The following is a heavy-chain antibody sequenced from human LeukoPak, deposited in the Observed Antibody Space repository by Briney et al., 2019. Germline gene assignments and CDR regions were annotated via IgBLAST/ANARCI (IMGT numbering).Heavy chain of an antibody. CDR2: ITGAGAT. CDR1: GFTFSSYA. D-gene: IGHD2-2*01. V-gene: IGHV3-69-1*01. J-gene: IGHJ6*02. Sequence: GGSLRLSCAGSGFTFSSYAMTWVRQAPGMGLEWVSAITGAGATHCADSVKGRFTISRDNAKNSLYLHMNSLLAEDTAVYYCARDGSRYCSSSSCYSGYYYYGFDVWGQGTTVTVSS. CDR3: ARDGSRYCSSSSCYSGYYYYGFDV.